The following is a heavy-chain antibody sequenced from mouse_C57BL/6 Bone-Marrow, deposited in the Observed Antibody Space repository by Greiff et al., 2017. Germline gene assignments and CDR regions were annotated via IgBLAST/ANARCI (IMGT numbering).Heavy chain of an antibody. Sequence: EVHLVESGGGLVQPGGSLKLSCAASGIDFSSYWMSWVRRAPGKGLEWIGEINPDSSTINYAPSLKDKFIISRYNAKNTLYLQMSKVRSEDTALYYCARPGTAGFFDYWGQGTTLTVSS. CDR3: ARPGTAGFFDY. J-gene: IGHJ2*01. CDR1: GIDFSSYW. V-gene: IGHV4-1*01. D-gene: IGHD1-2*01. CDR2: INPDSSTI.